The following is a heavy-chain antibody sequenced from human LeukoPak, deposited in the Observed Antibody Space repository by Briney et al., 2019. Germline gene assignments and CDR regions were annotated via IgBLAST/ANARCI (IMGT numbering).Heavy chain of an antibody. CDR3: ARGIPPGDAFDI. CDR2: ISANNGNT. Sequence: ASVKVSCKAFGYSFTSYGISWVREAPGQGLEWMGWISANNGNTNYAQKLQGRVTMTTDASTSTAYMELRSLRSDDTAVYYCARGIPPGDAFDIWGQGTMVTVSS. D-gene: IGHD2-2*02. J-gene: IGHJ3*02. CDR1: GYSFTSYG. V-gene: IGHV1-18*01.